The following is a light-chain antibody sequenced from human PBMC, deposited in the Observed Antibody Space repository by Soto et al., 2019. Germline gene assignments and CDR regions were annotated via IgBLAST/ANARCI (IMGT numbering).Light chain of an antibody. CDR2: SNN. CDR3: AAWDGSLNGVV. J-gene: IGLJ2*01. CDR1: SSNIGSNT. Sequence: QSVLTQPPSASGTPGQRVTISCSGSSSNIGSNTVNWYQQLPGTAPKLLIYSNNQRPSGVPDRFSGSKSGTSASLAISGLQSEDEGDYYCAAWDGSLNGVVFGVGTKLTVL. V-gene: IGLV1-44*01.